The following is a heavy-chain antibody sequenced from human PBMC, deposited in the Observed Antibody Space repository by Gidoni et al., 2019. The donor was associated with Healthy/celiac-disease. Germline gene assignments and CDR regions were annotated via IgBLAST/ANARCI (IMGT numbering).Heavy chain of an antibody. V-gene: IGHV4-34*01. CDR3: ARWVYWYFDL. CDR1: GGSFSGYY. CDR2: INHSGST. Sequence: QVQLQQWGAGLLKPSETLSITCAVYGGSFSGYYWSWIRQPPGKGLEWIGEINHSGSTNYNPSLKSRVTISVDTSKNQFSLKLSSVTAADTAVYYCARWVYWYFDLWGRGTLVTVSS. J-gene: IGHJ2*01.